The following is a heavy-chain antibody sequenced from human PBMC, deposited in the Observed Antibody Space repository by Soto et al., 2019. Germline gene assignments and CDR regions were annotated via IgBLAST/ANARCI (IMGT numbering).Heavy chain of an antibody. CDR1: GLSISSDNW. Sequence: QVQLQESGPGLVRPSGTVSLTCAVSGLSISSDNWWSWVRQPPGQGLEWIGEIHHSGSTNYNPSLKSRVPMSVVPSKDLFSLTLNSVTAADTAFYYCARDQGSHPGDWGQGTLVSVSS. CDR3: ARDQGSHPGD. J-gene: IGHJ4*02. D-gene: IGHD6-13*01. V-gene: IGHV4-4*02. CDR2: IHHSGST.